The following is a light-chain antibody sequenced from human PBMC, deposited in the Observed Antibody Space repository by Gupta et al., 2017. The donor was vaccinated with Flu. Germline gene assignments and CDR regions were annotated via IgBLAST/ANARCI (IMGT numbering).Light chain of an antibody. CDR2: EEN. CDR1: SGSIATNY. J-gene: IGLJ2*01. CDR3: QCYDSVPRDVV. V-gene: IGLV6-57*01. Sequence: NFMLTQPHSVSESPGKTVTISCTRNSGSIATNYVQWYQQRPGSSHTNVSYEENQRPSGVPDRFSGSIDSASNSESPKISGLKTEEEAEYVGQCYDSVPRDVVFGGGTKLTVL.